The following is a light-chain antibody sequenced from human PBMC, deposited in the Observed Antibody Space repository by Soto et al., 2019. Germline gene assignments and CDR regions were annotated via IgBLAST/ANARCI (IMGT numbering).Light chain of an antibody. CDR1: QSISSY. V-gene: IGKV1-39*01. CDR3: QQSYSTPFT. CDR2: AAS. J-gene: IGKJ3*01. Sequence: DIQMTQSPSSLSASVGDRVTITCRASQSISSYLNWYQQKPGKAPKLLIYAASSLQSGVPSRFSGSGSATDFTLTISSLQTEDFSTYYCQQSYSTPFTFGPGTKVDIK.